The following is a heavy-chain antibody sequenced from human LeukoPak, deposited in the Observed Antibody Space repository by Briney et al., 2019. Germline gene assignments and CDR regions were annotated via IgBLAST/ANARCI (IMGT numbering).Heavy chain of an antibody. CDR1: GFTFDDYG. D-gene: IGHD5-12*01. V-gene: IGHV3-20*04. CDR3: ARVAYSAYDYPTLLPPFDY. CDR2: INWSDGGT. Sequence: PGGSLRLSCAASGFTFDDYGMSWVRQAPGKGLEWVSGINWSDGGTAYADSVKGRFTISRDNAKNSLYLQMNSLRAEDTALYSCARVAYSAYDYPTLLPPFDYWGQGTLVTVSS. J-gene: IGHJ4*02.